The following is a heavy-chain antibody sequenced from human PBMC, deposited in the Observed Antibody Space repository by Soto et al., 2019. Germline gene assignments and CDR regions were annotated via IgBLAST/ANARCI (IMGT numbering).Heavy chain of an antibody. Sequence: EVQLVESGGGLVQPGGSLKLSCAASGFTFGTYWMHWVRQAPGKGLVWVSRINSDGSSRSYADSVKGRFTISRDNAKNNLYLQMNSLGVDDTAVYSCARLLAVAGTNYWGQGTLVTVSS. CDR1: GFTFGTYW. D-gene: IGHD6-19*01. CDR3: ARLLAVAGTNY. J-gene: IGHJ4*02. CDR2: INSDGSSR. V-gene: IGHV3-74*01.